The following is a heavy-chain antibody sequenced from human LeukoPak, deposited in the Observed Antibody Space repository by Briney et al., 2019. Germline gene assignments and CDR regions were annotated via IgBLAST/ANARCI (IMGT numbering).Heavy chain of an antibody. CDR2: IYYSGST. Sequence: PSQTLSLTCTVSGGSISSGSYYWSWIRQPPGKGLEWIGYIYYSGSTYYNPSLKSRVTISVDTSKNQFSLKLSSVTAADTAVYYCARVPGPYNWFDPWGQGTLVTVSS. CDR3: ARVPGPYNWFDP. CDR1: GGSISSGSYY. J-gene: IGHJ5*02. D-gene: IGHD7-27*01. V-gene: IGHV4-30-4*08.